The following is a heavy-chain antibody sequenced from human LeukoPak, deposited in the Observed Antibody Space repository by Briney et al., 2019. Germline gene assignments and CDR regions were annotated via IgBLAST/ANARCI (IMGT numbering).Heavy chain of an antibody. CDR2: ISGSGSGGST. CDR3: AKSGYNRFDY. D-gene: IGHD5-24*01. Sequence: PGGSLRLSCAASGFTFSSYAMSWVRQAPGKGLEWVSSISGSGSGGSTYYADSVKGRFTISRDNSKNTLYLQMNSLRAEDTAVYYCAKSGYNRFDYWGQGTLVTGSS. J-gene: IGHJ4*02. CDR1: GFTFSSYA. V-gene: IGHV3-23*01.